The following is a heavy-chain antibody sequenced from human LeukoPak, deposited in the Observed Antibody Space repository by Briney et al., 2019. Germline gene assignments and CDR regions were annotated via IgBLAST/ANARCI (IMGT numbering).Heavy chain of an antibody. CDR1: GFTFSSYD. J-gene: IGHJ6*02. CDR3: AGDRYYYGSGSYRYYYYGMDV. D-gene: IGHD3-10*01. CDR2: IGTAGDT. Sequence: GSLRLSCAASGFTFSSYDMHWVRQATGKGLEWVSAIGTAGDTYYPGSVKGRFTISRENAKNSLYLQMNSLRAGDTAVYYCAGDRYYYGSGSYRYYYYGMDVWGQGTTVTVSS. V-gene: IGHV3-13*04.